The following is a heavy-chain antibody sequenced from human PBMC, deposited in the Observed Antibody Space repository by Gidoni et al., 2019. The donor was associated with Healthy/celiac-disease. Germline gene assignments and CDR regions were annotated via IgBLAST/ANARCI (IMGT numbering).Heavy chain of an antibody. Sequence: QVQLVQSGAEVKKPGSSVQVSCKASGGTFSSYAISWVRQAPGQGLEWMGGIIPIFGTANYAQKFQGRVTITADESTSTAYMELSSLRSEDTAVYYCARDPTQGGPYYYYYGMDVWGQGTTVTVSS. V-gene: IGHV1-69*01. J-gene: IGHJ6*02. CDR1: GGTFSSYA. D-gene: IGHD3-16*01. CDR3: ARDPTQGGPYYYYYGMDV. CDR2: IIPIFGTA.